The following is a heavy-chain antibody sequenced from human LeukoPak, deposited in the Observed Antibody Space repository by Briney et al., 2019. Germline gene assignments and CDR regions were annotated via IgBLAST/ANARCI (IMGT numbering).Heavy chain of an antibody. V-gene: IGHV4-38-2*01. CDR1: GYSISSGYY. CDR2: IYHSGST. D-gene: IGHD3-3*01. Sequence: PSETLSLTCAVSGYSISSGYYWGWIRQPPVKGLEWIGRIYHSGSTYYNPSLKSRVTISVDTSKNQFSLKLSSVAAADTAVYYCPRSLDDFWSGYYPIDYWGQGTLVTVSS. J-gene: IGHJ4*02. CDR3: PRSLDDFWSGYYPIDY.